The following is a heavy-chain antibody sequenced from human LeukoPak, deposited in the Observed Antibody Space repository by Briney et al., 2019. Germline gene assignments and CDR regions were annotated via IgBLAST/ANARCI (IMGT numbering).Heavy chain of an antibody. V-gene: IGHV4-4*02. CDR1: GASITSNW. CDR3: ARHIGILGKWCFDY. J-gene: IGHJ4*02. Sequence: SETLSLTCAVSGASITSNWWSWVRQSPGKGLEWIGEIHHSASPNYNTSLKSRVTLSLDKSQNQFSLKVTSVTAADTAVYYCARHIGILGKWCFDYWGQGTLVTVSS. CDR2: IHHSASP. D-gene: IGHD2-8*01.